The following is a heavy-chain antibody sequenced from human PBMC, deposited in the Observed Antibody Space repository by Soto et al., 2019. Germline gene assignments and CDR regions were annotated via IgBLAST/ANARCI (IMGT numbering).Heavy chain of an antibody. D-gene: IGHD2-15*01. Sequence: PGGSLRLSCAASGFTFSSYAMHWVRQAPGKGLEWVAVISYDGSNKYYADSVKGRFTISRDNSKNTLYLQMNSLRAEDTAVYYCARDSPSVYCSGGSCFHYYFDYWGQGTLVTVSS. J-gene: IGHJ4*02. V-gene: IGHV3-30-3*01. CDR3: ARDSPSVYCSGGSCFHYYFDY. CDR1: GFTFSSYA. CDR2: ISYDGSNK.